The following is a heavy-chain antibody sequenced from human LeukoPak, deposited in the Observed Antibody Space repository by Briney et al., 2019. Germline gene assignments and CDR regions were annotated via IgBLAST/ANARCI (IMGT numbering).Heavy chain of an antibody. Sequence: GGSLRLSCAASGFTFSSYAMSWVRQAPGKGLEWVSAISGSGGSTYYADSVKGRFTISRDNSKNTLYLQMNSLRAEDTAVYYCAKDGLEYSSSWYFYYYWGQGTLVTVSS. CDR3: AKDGLEYSSSWYFYYY. V-gene: IGHV3-23*01. CDR1: GFTFSSYA. D-gene: IGHD6-13*01. J-gene: IGHJ4*02. CDR2: ISGSGGST.